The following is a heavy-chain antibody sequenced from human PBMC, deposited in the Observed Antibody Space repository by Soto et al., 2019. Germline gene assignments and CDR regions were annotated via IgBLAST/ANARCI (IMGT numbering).Heavy chain of an antibody. V-gene: IGHV5-51*01. CDR3: ARSFGHCSTPGCLDV. CDR1: GYSFTSYW. D-gene: IGHD2-2*01. CDR2: IYPGDSDT. Sequence: PGESLKISCKGSGYSFTSYWIGWVRQMPGKGLEWMGIIYPGDSDTRYSPSFQGQVTISADKSISTAYLQWSSLKASDTAMYYCARSFGHCSTPGCLDVWGQGTTVTVSS. J-gene: IGHJ6*02.